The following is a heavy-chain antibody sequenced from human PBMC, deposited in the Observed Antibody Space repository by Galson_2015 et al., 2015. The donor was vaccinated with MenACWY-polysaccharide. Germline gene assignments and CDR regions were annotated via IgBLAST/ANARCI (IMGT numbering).Heavy chain of an antibody. CDR1: GFSLSTSGVG. Sequence: PALVKPTQTLTLTCTFSGFSLSTSGVGVGWIRQPPGKALEWLALIYWDDDKRYSPSLKSRLTITKDTSKNQVVLTMTNMDPVDTATYYCAHRRGDDFRDYYYGMDVWGQGTTVTVSS. V-gene: IGHV2-5*02. D-gene: IGHD3-3*01. CDR2: IYWDDDK. J-gene: IGHJ6*02. CDR3: AHRRGDDFRDYYYGMDV.